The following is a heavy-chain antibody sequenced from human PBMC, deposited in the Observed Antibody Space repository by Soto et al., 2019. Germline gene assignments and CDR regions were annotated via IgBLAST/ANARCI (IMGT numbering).Heavy chain of an antibody. Sequence: GGSLRLSCAASGFSFRDYDMHWVRQRTGKGLEWVSGRGAADDPYYIASVKGRFSVSRDNAQNSLYLQMNNLRVDDTAVYFCARANLGRLPRRADYYYAMDVWGRGTTVTVSS. CDR2: RGAADDP. D-gene: IGHD1-1*01. V-gene: IGHV3-13*05. J-gene: IGHJ6*02. CDR1: GFSFRDYD. CDR3: ARANLGRLPRRADYYYAMDV.